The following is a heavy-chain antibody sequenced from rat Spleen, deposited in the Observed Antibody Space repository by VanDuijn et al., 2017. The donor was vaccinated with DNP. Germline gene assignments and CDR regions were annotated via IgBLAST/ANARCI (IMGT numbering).Heavy chain of an antibody. CDR2: IGSPAYAP. Sequence: EVQVVESGGGLVQPGRSLKLSCVASGITFTNYGMAWVRQAPTKGLEWVAYIGSPAYAPYYTDSVKGRFAISRDNAKSTLYLQMNSLRSEDMATYYCVRWNSGHFDYWGQGVMVTVSS. CDR1: GITFTNYG. D-gene: IGHD4-3*01. V-gene: IGHV5-27*01. J-gene: IGHJ2*01. CDR3: VRWNSGHFDY.